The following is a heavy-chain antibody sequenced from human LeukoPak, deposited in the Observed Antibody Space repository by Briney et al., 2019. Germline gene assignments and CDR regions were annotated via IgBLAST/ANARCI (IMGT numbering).Heavy chain of an antibody. Sequence: PGGSLRLSCAASGFTFSSYGMHWVRQAPGKGLEWVAFIRYDGSNKYYADSVKGRFTISRDNSKNTLYLQMNSLRAEDTAVYYCAKDLLTFGGAFFDYWGQGTLVTVSS. V-gene: IGHV3-30*02. J-gene: IGHJ4*02. CDR2: IRYDGSNK. CDR3: AKDLLTFGGAFFDY. CDR1: GFTFSSYG. D-gene: IGHD3-16*01.